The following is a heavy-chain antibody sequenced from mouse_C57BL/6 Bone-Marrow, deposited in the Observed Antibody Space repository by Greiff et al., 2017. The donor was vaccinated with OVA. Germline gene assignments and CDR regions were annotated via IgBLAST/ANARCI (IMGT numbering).Heavy chain of an antibody. Sequence: QVQLQQPGAELVRPGTSVKLSCKASGYTFTSYWMHWVKQRPGQGLEWIGVIDPSDSYTNYNQKFKGKATLTVDNSSSPAYMQRSSLTSEDAAVYYCARVGFAYWGQGTLVTVSA. V-gene: IGHV1-59*01. CDR1: GYTFTSYW. J-gene: IGHJ3*01. CDR3: ARVGFAY. CDR2: IDPSDSYT.